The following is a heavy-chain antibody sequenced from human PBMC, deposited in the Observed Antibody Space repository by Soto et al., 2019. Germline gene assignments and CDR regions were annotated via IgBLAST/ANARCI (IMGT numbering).Heavy chain of an antibody. D-gene: IGHD7-27*01. V-gene: IGHV3-30-3*01. J-gene: IGHJ4*02. Sequence: GGSLRLSCAASGFSFSISPMHWVRQAPGRGPEWVALISYDGTNKFYADSVKGRFTISRDNSKSTLYLQVDSLRPEDAAVYYCARDPKTSGGQHWAFNYFDSWGQGTLVTVSS. CDR2: ISYDGTNK. CDR1: GFSFSISP. CDR3: ARDPKTSGGQHWAFNYFDS.